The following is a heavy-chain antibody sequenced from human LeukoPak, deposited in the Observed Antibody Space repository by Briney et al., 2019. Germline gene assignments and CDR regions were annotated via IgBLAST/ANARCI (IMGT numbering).Heavy chain of an antibody. J-gene: IGHJ4*02. D-gene: IGHD2-8*01. CDR1: GGSFSDYY. CDR3: ARALLNGGREDY. CDR2: INHSGIT. Sequence: SETLSLTCAVYGGSFSDYYWSWIRQPPGKGLEWIGEINHSGITNYNPSLKSRVTISVDTPKSQFSLRLSSVTAADTAVYYCARALLNGGREDYWGQGTLVTVSS. V-gene: IGHV4-34*01.